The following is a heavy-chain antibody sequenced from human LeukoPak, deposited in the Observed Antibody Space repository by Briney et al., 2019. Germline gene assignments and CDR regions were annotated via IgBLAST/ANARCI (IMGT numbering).Heavy chain of an antibody. CDR1: GFTLSSYA. Sequence: GGSLRLSCAASGFTLSSYAMHWVRQAPGKGLEYVSAISSNGGSTYYANSVKGRFTISRDNPKNTLYLQMGSLRAEDMAVYYCARDRLNYYDSSGYYPNWFDPWGQGTPVTVSS. J-gene: IGHJ5*02. CDR2: ISSNGGST. CDR3: ARDRLNYYDSSGYYPNWFDP. V-gene: IGHV3-64*01. D-gene: IGHD3-22*01.